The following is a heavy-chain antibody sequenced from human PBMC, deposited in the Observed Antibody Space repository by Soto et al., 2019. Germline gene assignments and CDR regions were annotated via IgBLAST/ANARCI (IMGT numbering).Heavy chain of an antibody. V-gene: IGHV4-39*01. CDR1: GGSISSSSYY. CDR3: ARSEYCSGGSCYPEPYYFDY. D-gene: IGHD2-15*01. CDR2: IYYSGST. J-gene: IGHJ4*02. Sequence: SETLSLTCTVSGGSISSSSYYWGWIRQPPGKGLEWIGSIYYSGSTYYNPSLKSRVTISVDTSKNQFSLKLSSVTAADTAVYYCARSEYCSGGSCYPEPYYFDYWGQGTLVTVSS.